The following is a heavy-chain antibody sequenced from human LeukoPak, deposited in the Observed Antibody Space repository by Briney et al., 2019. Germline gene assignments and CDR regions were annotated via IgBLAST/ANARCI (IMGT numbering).Heavy chain of an antibody. Sequence: SVKVACKGSGGTFSSYAISWVRQAPGQGLEWMGGIIPIFGTANYAQKFQGRVTITTDESTSTAYMELSSLRSEDTAVYYCARARERGMGVDTAMSYWGPGTLVTVSS. V-gene: IGHV1-69*05. CDR2: IIPIFGTA. J-gene: IGHJ4*02. D-gene: IGHD5-18*01. CDR3: ARARERGMGVDTAMSY. CDR1: GGTFSSYA.